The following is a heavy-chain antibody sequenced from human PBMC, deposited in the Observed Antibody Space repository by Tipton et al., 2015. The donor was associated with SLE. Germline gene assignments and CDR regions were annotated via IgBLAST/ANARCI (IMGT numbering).Heavy chain of an antibody. CDR1: GFTFSSYS. Sequence: SLRLSCAASGFTFSSYSLIWVRQAPGKGLEWVSSISDNSATTYYADSVKGRFTISRDNSKNTLYLQMNSLRAEDTAVYYCAKGGVITLKDYWGQGTLVTVSS. V-gene: IGHV3-23*01. CDR3: AKGGVITLKDY. J-gene: IGHJ4*02. CDR2: ISDNSATT. D-gene: IGHD3-16*01.